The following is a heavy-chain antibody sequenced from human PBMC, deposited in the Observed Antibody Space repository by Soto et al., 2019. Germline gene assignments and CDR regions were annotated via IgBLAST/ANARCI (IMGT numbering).Heavy chain of an antibody. Sequence: EVQLVESGGGLVQPGGSLRLSCAASGFTFSSYAMHWVRQAPGKGLEYVSAISSNGGSTYYANSVKGRFTISRDNSKNTLYLQMGSLRAEDMAVYYCAREGGGWGVTYGMDFWGHGTTVTVSS. CDR1: GFTFSSYA. V-gene: IGHV3-64*01. J-gene: IGHJ6*02. CDR3: AREGGGWGVTYGMDF. D-gene: IGHD3-10*01. CDR2: ISSNGGST.